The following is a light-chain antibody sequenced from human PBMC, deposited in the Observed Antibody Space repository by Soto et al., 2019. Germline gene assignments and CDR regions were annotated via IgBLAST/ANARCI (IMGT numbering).Light chain of an antibody. V-gene: IGKV3-15*01. CDR1: QSVRNN. CDR2: GAS. CDR3: HQYNNSPRT. J-gene: IGKJ5*01. Sequence: EIVMTQSPATLSVSPGEGATLSCRASQSVRNNLAWYQQYPGQAPSLLIYGASTRATGIPARFSGSGSGTEFTLTISSLQSEDFAVYFCHQYNNSPRTFGQGTRL.